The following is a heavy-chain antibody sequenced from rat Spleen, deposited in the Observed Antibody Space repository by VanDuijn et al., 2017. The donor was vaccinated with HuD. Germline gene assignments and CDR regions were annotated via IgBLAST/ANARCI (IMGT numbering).Heavy chain of an antibody. J-gene: IGHJ2*01. D-gene: IGHD1-9*01. V-gene: IGHV5-7*01. CDR1: GFTFSDYN. CDR2: ITYDGSST. CDR3: VRHGYTRYYFDY. Sequence: EVQLVESDGGLVQPGKSLKLSCAASGFTFSDYNMAWVRQAPKKGLEWVAIITYDGSSTYYRDSVKGRFTISRDNVESTLYLQMDSLRSEDTASYYCVRHGYTRYYFDYWGQGVMVTVSS.